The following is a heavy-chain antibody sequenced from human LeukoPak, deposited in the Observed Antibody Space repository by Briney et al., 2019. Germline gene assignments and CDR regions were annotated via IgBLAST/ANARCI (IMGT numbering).Heavy chain of an antibody. V-gene: IGHV3-20*04. CDR1: GFSFDDFG. D-gene: IGHD2-15*01. CDR2: RNGGST. J-gene: IGHJ4*02. CDR3: ARAPDIVVVVANANLDY. Sequence: TGGSLRLSCAASGFSFDDFGMSWVRQAPGKGLEWVSGRNGGSTRYADSVKGRFTISRDNAKNSLYLQMNSLRAEDSALYYCARAPDIVVVVANANLDYWGQGTLVTVSS.